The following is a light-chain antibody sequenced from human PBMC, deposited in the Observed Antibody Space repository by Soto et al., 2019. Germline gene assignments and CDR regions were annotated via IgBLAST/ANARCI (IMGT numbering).Light chain of an antibody. V-gene: IGKV3-15*01. CDR2: GVS. Sequence: DIVLTQSPATRSVSPGDRVTLSCRASESLFGFLAWYQQKPGQAPRLLMYGVSTRATGIPARFSGGGSATDFTLTISSLQSEDSAFYFCQSYNDWPFASGLGTRLEI. J-gene: IGKJ2*01. CDR3: QSYNDWPFA. CDR1: ESLFGF.